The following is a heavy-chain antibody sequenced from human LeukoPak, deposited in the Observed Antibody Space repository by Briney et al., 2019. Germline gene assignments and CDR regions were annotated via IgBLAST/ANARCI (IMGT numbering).Heavy chain of an antibody. V-gene: IGHV4-4*07. Sequence: PSETLSLTCTVSGGSISSYYWSWIRQPAGKGLEWIGRIYTSGSTNYNPSLKSRVTMSVDTSKNQFSLKLSSVTAADTAVYYCARVPGYFRTYYFDYWGQGTLVTVSS. J-gene: IGHJ4*02. CDR2: IYTSGST. D-gene: IGHD3-9*01. CDR1: GGSISSYY. CDR3: ARVPGYFRTYYFDY.